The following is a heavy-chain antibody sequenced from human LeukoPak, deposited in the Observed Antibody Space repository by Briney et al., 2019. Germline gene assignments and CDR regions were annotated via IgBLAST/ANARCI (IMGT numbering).Heavy chain of an antibody. Sequence: PSETLSLTCTVSGGSISSYYWSWIRQPAGKGLEWIGRIYTSGSTNYNPSLKSRVTISVDTSKNQFSLKLSSVTAADTAVYYCARDLGPRITMVRGVFDAFDIWGQGTMVTVSS. CDR2: IYTSGST. CDR3: ARDLGPRITMVRGVFDAFDI. CDR1: GGSISSYY. D-gene: IGHD3-10*01. J-gene: IGHJ3*02. V-gene: IGHV4-4*07.